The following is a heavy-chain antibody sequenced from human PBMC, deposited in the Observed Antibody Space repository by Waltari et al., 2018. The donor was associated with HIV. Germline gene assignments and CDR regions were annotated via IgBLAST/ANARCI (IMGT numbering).Heavy chain of an antibody. J-gene: IGHJ5*02. CDR3: AKDEAGAGSPEVWFDP. V-gene: IGHV3-23*01. D-gene: IGHD6-13*01. CDR2: ISDSTGRT. CDR1: GSTFSSYA. Sequence: EMQLLGSGGGLVQPGGSLRLSCAASGSTFSSYAMTWVRQAPGKGLEWVSGISDSTGRTYYGDSVKGRFTISRDNSKNTLYLQMSSLRVEDTAIYYCAKDEAGAGSPEVWFDPWGQGTLVTVSS.